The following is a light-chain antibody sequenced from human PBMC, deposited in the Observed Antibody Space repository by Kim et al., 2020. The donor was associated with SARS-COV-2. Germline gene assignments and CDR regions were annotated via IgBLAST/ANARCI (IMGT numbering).Light chain of an antibody. V-gene: IGLV3-1*01. CDR1: KLGDEY. CDR3: QAWDSSTEV. Sequence: VSPGQTASITCSGDKLGDEYACWYQQKPGQSPVLVIYQDSKRPSGIPERFSGSNSGNTATLTISGTQAMDEADYYCQAWDSSTEVFGTGTKVTVL. J-gene: IGLJ1*01. CDR2: QDS.